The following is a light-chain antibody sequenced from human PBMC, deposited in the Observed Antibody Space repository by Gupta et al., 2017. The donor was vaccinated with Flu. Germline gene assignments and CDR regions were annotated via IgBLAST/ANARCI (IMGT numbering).Light chain of an antibody. V-gene: IGLV1-51*02. J-gene: IGLJ3*02. Sequence: QSVLTQPPSVSPAPGQKVTISCSVSSSDIGDNYGSWYQRLPGTAPKLLIYENNKQPSGIPDRFSGSKSGTSATLGITGLQTGDEADYYCGSWDTNLRIGVFGGGTILTVL. CDR1: SSDIGDNY. CDR2: ENN. CDR3: GSWDTNLRIGV.